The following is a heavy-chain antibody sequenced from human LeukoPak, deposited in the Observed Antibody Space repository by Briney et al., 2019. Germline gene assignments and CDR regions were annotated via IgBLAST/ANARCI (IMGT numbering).Heavy chain of an antibody. CDR2: ISGSGGST. CDR3: AGKLARRYYYDSSGYYYYAFDI. Sequence: GGSLRLSCAASGFTFSSYAMSWVRQAPGKGLEWVSAISGSGGSTYYADSVKGRFTISRDNSKNTLYLQMNSLRAEDTAVYYCAGKLARRYYYDSSGYYYYAFDIWGQGTMVTVSS. D-gene: IGHD3-22*01. V-gene: IGHV3-23*01. J-gene: IGHJ3*02. CDR1: GFTFSSYA.